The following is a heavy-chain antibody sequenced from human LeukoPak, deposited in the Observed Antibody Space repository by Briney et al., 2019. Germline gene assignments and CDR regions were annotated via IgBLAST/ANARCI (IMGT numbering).Heavy chain of an antibody. CDR3: AREVSAAAPFDP. V-gene: IGHV3-48*01. D-gene: IGHD6-13*01. J-gene: IGHJ5*02. CDR2: ISSSSTTT. Sequence: GGSLRLSCAASGFTFGSYSMNWVRQAPGKGLEWISYISSSSTTTYYADSVRGRFTISRDNAKNSLYLQMNSLRVEDTAVYYCAREVSAAAPFDPWGQGTLVTVSS. CDR1: GFTFGSYS.